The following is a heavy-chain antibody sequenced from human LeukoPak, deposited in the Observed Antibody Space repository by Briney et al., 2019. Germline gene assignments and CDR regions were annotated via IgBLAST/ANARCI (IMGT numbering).Heavy chain of an antibody. CDR2: IWYDGSNK. J-gene: IGHJ5*02. Sequence: GGSLRLSCAASGFTFSSYGMHWVRQAPGKGLEWVAVIWYDGSNKYYADSVKGRFTISRDNSKNTLYLQMNSLRAEDTAVYYCARDLYQMDIVVVPAAMPADWFDPWGQGTLVTVSS. V-gene: IGHV3-33*01. D-gene: IGHD2-2*03. CDR3: ARDLYQMDIVVVPAAMPADWFDP. CDR1: GFTFSSYG.